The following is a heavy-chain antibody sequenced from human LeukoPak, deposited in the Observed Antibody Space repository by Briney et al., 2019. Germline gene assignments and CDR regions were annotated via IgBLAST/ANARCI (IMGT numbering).Heavy chain of an antibody. CDR1: GYTFTSYG. J-gene: IGHJ6*02. CDR3: ASGDIPPRSYYYYGMDV. V-gene: IGHV1-18*01. CDR2: ISAYNGKT. Sequence: ASVTVSFKASGYTFTSYGISWVGQAPGQGGEWMGWISAYNGKTNYAQKLQGRVTMTTDTSTSTASMELRSLRSDDTAVYYCASGDIPPRSYYYYGMDVWGQGTTVTVSS. D-gene: IGHD7-27*01.